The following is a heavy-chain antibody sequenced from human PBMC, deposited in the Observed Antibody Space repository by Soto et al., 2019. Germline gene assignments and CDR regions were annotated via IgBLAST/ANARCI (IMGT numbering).Heavy chain of an antibody. CDR3: ARTGTAMARGLYGMDV. Sequence: PGESLKISFKGSGYSFTSYWIGWVRQMPGKGLEWMGIIYPGDSDTRYSPSFQGQVTISADKSISTAYLQWSSLKASDTAMYYCARTGTAMARGLYGMDVWGQGTTVTVSS. CDR1: GYSFTSYW. D-gene: IGHD5-18*01. V-gene: IGHV5-51*01. CDR2: IYPGDSDT. J-gene: IGHJ6*02.